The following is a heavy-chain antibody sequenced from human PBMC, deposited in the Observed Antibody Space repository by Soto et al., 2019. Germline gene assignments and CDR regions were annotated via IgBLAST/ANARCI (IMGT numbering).Heavy chain of an antibody. D-gene: IGHD3-22*01. CDR1: GYSFAGYW. Sequence: GESLKISCKGSGYSFAGYWITWVRKKPGKGLEWMGRIDPSDSQTYYSPSFRGHVTISVTKSITTVFLQWSSLRASDTAMYYCARQIYDSDTGPNFQYYFDSWGQGTPVTVSS. V-gene: IGHV5-10-1*01. CDR2: IDPSDSQT. CDR3: ARQIYDSDTGPNFQYYFDS. J-gene: IGHJ4*02.